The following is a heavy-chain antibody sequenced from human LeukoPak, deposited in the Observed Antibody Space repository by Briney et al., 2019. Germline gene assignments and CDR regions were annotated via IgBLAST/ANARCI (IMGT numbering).Heavy chain of an antibody. CDR3: ARDPKRQQLPSPYYFDY. CDR1: GFTFSSYA. V-gene: IGHV3-30-3*01. D-gene: IGHD6-13*01. CDR2: ISYDGSNK. Sequence: QTGGSLRLSCAASGFTFSSYAMHWVRQAPGKGLEWVAVISYDGSNKYYADSVKGRFTISRDNSKNTLYLQMNSLRAEDTAVYYCARDPKRQQLPSPYYFDYWGQGTLVTVSS. J-gene: IGHJ4*02.